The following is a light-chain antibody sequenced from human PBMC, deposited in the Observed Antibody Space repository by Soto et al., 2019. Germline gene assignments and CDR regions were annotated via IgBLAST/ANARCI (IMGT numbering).Light chain of an antibody. J-gene: IGLJ1*01. Sequence: QSVLTQPRSVSGSPGQSVTISCTGTSSDVGRYSFVSWYQQHPGKAPKLILYDVYKRPSGVPDRFSGSKSGNTASLTISGLQAEDETDYYCCSHAGSSFVFGTGTKVTVL. CDR1: SSDVGRYSF. CDR2: DVY. CDR3: CSHAGSSFV. V-gene: IGLV2-11*01.